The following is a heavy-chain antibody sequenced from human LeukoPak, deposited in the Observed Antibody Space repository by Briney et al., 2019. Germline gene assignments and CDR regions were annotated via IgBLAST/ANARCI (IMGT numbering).Heavy chain of an antibody. CDR3: ARIGRYQLLSYYYYYMDV. Sequence: GGSLRLSCAASGFTFSSYWMSWVRQAPGKGLEWVASIKQDGSEKYNVDSVKGRFTISRANANNSLYLQMNSLRAEDTAVYYCARIGRYQLLSYYYYYMDVWGKGTTVTVSS. J-gene: IGHJ6*03. D-gene: IGHD2-2*01. CDR1: GFTFSSYW. CDR2: IKQDGSEK. V-gene: IGHV3-7*01.